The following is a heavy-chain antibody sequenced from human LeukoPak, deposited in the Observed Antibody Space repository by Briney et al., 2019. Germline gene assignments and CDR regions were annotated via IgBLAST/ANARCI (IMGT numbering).Heavy chain of an antibody. CDR1: GYTFTGYY. D-gene: IGHD3-9*01. CDR3: ARRRYFDWSQTFDP. J-gene: IGHJ5*02. V-gene: IGHV1-2*02. CDR2: INPNSGGT. Sequence: ASVTVSCKASGYTFTGYYMHWVRQAPGQGLEWMGWINPNSGGTNYAQKFQGRVTMTRDTSISTAYMELSRLRSDDTAVYYCARRRYFDWSQTFDPWGQGTLVTVSS.